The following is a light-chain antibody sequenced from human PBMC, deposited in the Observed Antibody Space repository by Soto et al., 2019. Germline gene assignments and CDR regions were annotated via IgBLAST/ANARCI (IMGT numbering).Light chain of an antibody. CDR1: QGISSSF. J-gene: IGKJ5*01. Sequence: EVVLTQSPGILSLSPGERASLSCGASQGISSSFLAGYQQKPGQAPRLLIYGASSRATGIPDRFSGTGSETDFTLTISRLEPEDFAVYYCQYYGNSRITFGQGTRLEI. CDR2: GAS. CDR3: QYYGNSRIT. V-gene: IGKV3-20*01.